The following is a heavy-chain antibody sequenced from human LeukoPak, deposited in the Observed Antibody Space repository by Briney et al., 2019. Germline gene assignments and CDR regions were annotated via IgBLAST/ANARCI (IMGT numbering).Heavy chain of an antibody. J-gene: IGHJ3*01. CDR2: IQTDGSTK. D-gene: IGHD3-9*01. Sequence: GGSLRLSCVSSGFTFSRYGIHWVRQDPGKGLEWVSFIQTDGSTKYYSDSVKGRFTISRDNPKNTVYLQMNSLSTEDTAVYYCAIEISRLVIHAFDLWGQGAMVTVSS. CDR1: GFTFSRYG. CDR3: AIEISRLVIHAFDL. V-gene: IGHV3-30*02.